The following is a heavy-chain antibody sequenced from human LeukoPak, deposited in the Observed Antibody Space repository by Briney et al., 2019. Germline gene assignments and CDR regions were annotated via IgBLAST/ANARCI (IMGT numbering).Heavy chain of an antibody. V-gene: IGHV3-48*02. J-gene: IGHJ4*02. Sequence: PGGCLRLSCAASGFTLSSYSMNWVRPAPGKGLEWVSYFSSSSSTIYYADSVKGRFTISRDNAKNSLYLQMNSLRDEDTAVYYCARYGDDGSGSPNFDYWGQGTLVTVSS. CDR1: GFTLSSYS. CDR2: FSSSSSTI. CDR3: ARYGDDGSGSPNFDY. D-gene: IGHD3-10*01.